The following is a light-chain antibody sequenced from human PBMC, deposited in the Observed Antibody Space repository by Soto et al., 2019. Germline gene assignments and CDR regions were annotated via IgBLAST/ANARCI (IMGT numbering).Light chain of an antibody. V-gene: IGKV4-1*01. J-gene: IGKJ4*01. CDR2: WAS. CDR3: QQYYSTPLT. CDR1: QSVLYSSNNKNY. Sequence: DIVMTQSPDSLAVSLGERATINCKSSQSVLYSSNNKNYLAWYQQKPGQPPKLLIYWASTRESGVPDRFSGSGSGTDFPLTISSLQFEDVAVYYCQQYYSTPLTFVGATKVEIK.